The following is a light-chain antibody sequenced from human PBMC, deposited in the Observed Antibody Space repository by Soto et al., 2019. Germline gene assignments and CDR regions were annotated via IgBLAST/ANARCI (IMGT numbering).Light chain of an antibody. CDR3: QQLKTYPFT. J-gene: IGKJ5*01. CDR1: QGISSA. CDR2: DAS. V-gene: IGKV1-13*02. Sequence: AIQLTQSPSSLSASVGDRVSITCWASQGISSALAWYQHKPGKAPKILIYDASSLQSGVPSRFSGSESGTECTLPISSLQPEDFATYYCQQLKTYPFTFGQGTRLEIK.